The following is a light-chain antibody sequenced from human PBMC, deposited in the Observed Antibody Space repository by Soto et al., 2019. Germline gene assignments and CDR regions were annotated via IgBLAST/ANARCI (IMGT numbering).Light chain of an antibody. V-gene: IGKV3-20*01. CDR2: AAS. J-gene: IGKJ3*01. Sequence: VLTQSPGTVSLSPGESATLSCRASQSVPSGYLAWYQQRSGQAPRLLIYAASNRAIGIPDRFSGSGSETDFTLTISRLEPEDFAVYYCQQYNNWPPSTFGPGTKVDIK. CDR3: QQYNNWPPST. CDR1: QSVPSGY.